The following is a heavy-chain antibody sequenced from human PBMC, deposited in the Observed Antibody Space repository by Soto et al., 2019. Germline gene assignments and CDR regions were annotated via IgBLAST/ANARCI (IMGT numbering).Heavy chain of an antibody. J-gene: IGHJ4*02. CDR3: AIDVEGGSLFRGAFDY. V-gene: IGHV3-23*01. D-gene: IGHD1-26*01. CDR2: ISASGGAT. CDR1: RFTFTSYA. Sequence: GGSLRLSCVASRFTFTSYAMSWVRQAPGKGLEWVAAISASGGATIHADSVKGRLTISRDNSKNTLYLQMNSLRAEDTAVYYCAIDVEGGSLFRGAFDYWGQGTQVTVSS.